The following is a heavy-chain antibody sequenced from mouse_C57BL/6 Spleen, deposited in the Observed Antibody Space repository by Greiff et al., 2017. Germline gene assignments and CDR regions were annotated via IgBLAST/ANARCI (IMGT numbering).Heavy chain of an antibody. CDR1: GYTFTSYG. D-gene: IGHD1-1*01. CDR2: IYPRSGNT. CDR3: AREGTTVVATRYFDV. J-gene: IGHJ1*03. V-gene: IGHV1-81*01. Sequence: LQESGAELARPGASVKLSCKASGYTFTSYGISWVKQRTGQGLEWIGEIYPRSGNTYYNEKFKGKATLTADKSSSTAYMERRSLTSEDSAVYFCAREGTTVVATRYFDVWGTGTTVTVSS.